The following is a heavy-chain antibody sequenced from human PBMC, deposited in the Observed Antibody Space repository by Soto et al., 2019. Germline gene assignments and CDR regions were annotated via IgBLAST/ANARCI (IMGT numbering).Heavy chain of an antibody. CDR2: INAGNGNT. Sequence: ASVKGSCKASGYTFTSYAMHWVRQAPGQRLEWMGWINAGNGNTKYSQKFQGRVTITRDTSASTAYMELNSLKTEDTAVYYCTTISSGYDWYYYGIDVWGQGTTVTVSS. J-gene: IGHJ6*02. D-gene: IGHD5-12*01. CDR3: TTISSGYDWYYYGIDV. CDR1: GYTFTSYA. V-gene: IGHV1-3*01.